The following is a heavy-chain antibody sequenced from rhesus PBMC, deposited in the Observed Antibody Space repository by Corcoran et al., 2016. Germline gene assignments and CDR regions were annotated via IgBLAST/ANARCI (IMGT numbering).Heavy chain of an antibody. D-gene: IGHD1-44*01. CDR2: INGKSGTT. Sequence: QVQLQESGPGLVKPSETLSLTCAVSGGSFSSYWWSWIRQPPGKGLEWIGEINGKSGTTHYTPSLKGRVTISKAASKNQFSLKLSSVTAADTAVYYCARGKGTPDYFDYWGQGVLVTVSS. CDR3: ARGKGTPDYFDY. J-gene: IGHJ4*01. CDR1: GGSFSSYW. V-gene: IGHV4-80*01.